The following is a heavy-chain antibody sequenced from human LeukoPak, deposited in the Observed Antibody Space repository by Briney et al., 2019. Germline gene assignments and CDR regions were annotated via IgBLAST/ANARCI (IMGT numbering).Heavy chain of an antibody. D-gene: IGHD3-9*01. Sequence: SQTLSLTCAISGDSVSSNSAAWNWIRQSPSRGLEWLGRTYYRSEWYNDYAVSVKSRITINPDTSKNQFSLQLNSVTPEDTAVYYCARGYKGLRYFDWLFFPFDYWGQGTLVTVSS. CDR3: ARGYKGLRYFDWLFFPFDY. V-gene: IGHV6-1*01. J-gene: IGHJ4*02. CDR2: TYYRSEWYN. CDR1: GDSVSSNSAA.